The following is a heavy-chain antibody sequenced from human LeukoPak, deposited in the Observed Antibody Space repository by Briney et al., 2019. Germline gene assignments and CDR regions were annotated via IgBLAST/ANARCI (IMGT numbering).Heavy chain of an antibody. CDR3: AREGEAGPYYFDY. CDR2: ISSSGTTI. Sequence: GGSLRLSCAASGFTFSSFEMNWVRQAPGTGLEWISYISSSGTTIYYADSVKGRFTISRDNAKNSLYLQMNSLRAEDTAVYYCAREGEAGPYYFDYWGQGTLVTVSS. V-gene: IGHV3-48*03. J-gene: IGHJ4*02. D-gene: IGHD3-16*01. CDR1: GFTFSSFE.